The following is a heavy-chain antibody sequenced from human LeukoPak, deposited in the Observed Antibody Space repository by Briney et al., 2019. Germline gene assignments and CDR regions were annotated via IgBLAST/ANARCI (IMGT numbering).Heavy chain of an antibody. CDR1: GGSISSYY. Sequence: SETLSLTCTVSGGSISSYYWSWIRQPPGKGLEWIGYIYYSGSTNYNPSLKSRVTISVDTSKNQFSLKPSSVTAADTAVYYCARAAGLYYYYYMDVWGKGTTVTVSS. J-gene: IGHJ6*03. D-gene: IGHD3-10*01. V-gene: IGHV4-59*01. CDR3: ARAAGLYYYYYMDV. CDR2: IYYSGST.